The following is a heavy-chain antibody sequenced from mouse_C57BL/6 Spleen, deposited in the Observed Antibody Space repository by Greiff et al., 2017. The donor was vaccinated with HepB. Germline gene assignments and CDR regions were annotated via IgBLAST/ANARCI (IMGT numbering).Heavy chain of an antibody. J-gene: IGHJ3*01. Sequence: EVQLQQSGPELVKPGASVKISCKASGYSFTGYFMNWVMQSHGKSLEWIGRINPYNGDTFYNQKFKGKATLTVDKSSSTAHMELRSLTSEDSAVYYCARAAYDGYTPVAYWGQGTLVTVSA. V-gene: IGHV1-20*01. CDR1: GYSFTGYF. CDR3: ARAAYDGYTPVAY. CDR2: INPYNGDT. D-gene: IGHD2-3*01.